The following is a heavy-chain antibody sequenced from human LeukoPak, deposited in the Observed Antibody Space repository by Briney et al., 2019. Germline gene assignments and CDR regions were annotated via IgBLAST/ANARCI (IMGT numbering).Heavy chain of an antibody. V-gene: IGHV6-1*01. CDR2: TYYRSRWYN. J-gene: IGHJ4*02. D-gene: IGHD3-16*01. CDR3: ARESGDYVKFDY. CDR1: GDSVSSNSAA. Sequence: SQTLSLTCAISGDSVSSNSAAWNWLRQSPSRGLEWLGRTYYRSRWYNEYAPSVETRITINPDTSKNQFSLQLNFVTPEDTAVYYCARESGDYVKFDYWGQGTLVTVSS.